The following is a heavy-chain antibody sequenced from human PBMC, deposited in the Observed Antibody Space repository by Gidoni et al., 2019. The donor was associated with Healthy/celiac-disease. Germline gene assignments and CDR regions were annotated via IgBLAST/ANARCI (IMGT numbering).Heavy chain of an antibody. CDR3: ASPRWEYYQKPYFQH. CDR2: ISYDGSNK. D-gene: IGHD2-2*01. J-gene: IGHJ1*01. Sequence: QVQLVESGGGVVQPGRSLRLSCAASGFTFSSYAMHWVRQAPGKGLEWVAVISYDGSNKYYADSVKGRFTISRDNSKNTLYLQMNSLRAEDTTVYYCASPRWEYYQKPYFQHWGQGTLVTVSS. CDR1: GFTFSSYA. V-gene: IGHV3-30-3*01.